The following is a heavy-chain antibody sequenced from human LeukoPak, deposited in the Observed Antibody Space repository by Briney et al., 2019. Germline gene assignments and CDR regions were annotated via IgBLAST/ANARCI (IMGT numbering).Heavy chain of an antibody. J-gene: IGHJ2*01. CDR3: ARSEAEAWSFDL. CDR2: LNTDGRDT. V-gene: IGHV3-74*01. CDR1: GFTFSAYW. Sequence: GGSLRLSCAASGFTFSAYWMHWVRQAPGKGLVWVSRLNTDGRDTRYADSVQGRFTISRDNAKNTLYLQMNSLRAEDTAVYYCARSEAEAWSFDLWGRGTLVTVSS.